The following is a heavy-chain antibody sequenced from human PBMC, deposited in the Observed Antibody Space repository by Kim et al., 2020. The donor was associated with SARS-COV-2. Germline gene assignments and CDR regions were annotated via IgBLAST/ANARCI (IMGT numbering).Heavy chain of an antibody. Sequence: YAASVKGRLTIARDDSTSSAYLQMNSLKTEDTGVYYCTRAITGTSFAIDYWGLGTLVTVSS. D-gene: IGHD1-20*01. J-gene: IGHJ4*02. CDR3: TRAITGTSFAIDY. V-gene: IGHV3-49*02.